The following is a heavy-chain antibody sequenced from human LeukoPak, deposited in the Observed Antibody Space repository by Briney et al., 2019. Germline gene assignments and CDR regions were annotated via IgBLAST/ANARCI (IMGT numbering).Heavy chain of an antibody. CDR2: ISSSSSYI. CDR3: ARKDTRSITPDVVAYYMDV. Sequence: GGSLRLSCAASGFTFSSYWMSWVRQAPGKGLEWVSSISSSSSYIYYADSVKGRFTISRDNAKNSLYLQMNSLRAEDTAVYYCARKDTRSITPDVVAYYMDVWGKGTTVTVSS. D-gene: IGHD1-20*01. CDR1: GFTFSSYW. V-gene: IGHV3-21*01. J-gene: IGHJ6*03.